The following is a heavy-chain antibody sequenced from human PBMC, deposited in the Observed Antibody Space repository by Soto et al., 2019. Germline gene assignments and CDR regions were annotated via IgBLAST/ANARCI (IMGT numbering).Heavy chain of an antibody. D-gene: IGHD6-6*01. J-gene: IGHJ6*02. CDR2: ISRSGSIN. Sequence: PGGSLRLSCAASGFSFSDYSMHWVRQAPGKGLEWLSVISRSGSINYYADSVKGRFTISRDNAKNSLYLEMNSVRDEDTAMYYCASDLEYSSSWYYYYGLDVWGHGTTVTVSS. CDR1: GFSFSDYS. CDR3: ASDLEYSSSWYYYYGLDV. V-gene: IGHV3-48*02.